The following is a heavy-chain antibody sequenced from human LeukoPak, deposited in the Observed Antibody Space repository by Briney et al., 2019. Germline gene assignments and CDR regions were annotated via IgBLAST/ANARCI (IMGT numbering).Heavy chain of an antibody. Sequence: SETLSLTRTVYGGSFSVYYWSWIRQAPGKGLEWIGEINHAGSTNYNPSLKSRVTISLDTSKNHLSLKLSSVTAADTAVYYCARAGYTSSWAPFDYWGQGTLVTVSS. CDR3: ARAGYTSSWAPFDY. CDR1: GGSFSVYY. V-gene: IGHV4-34*01. J-gene: IGHJ4*02. D-gene: IGHD6-13*01. CDR2: INHAGST.